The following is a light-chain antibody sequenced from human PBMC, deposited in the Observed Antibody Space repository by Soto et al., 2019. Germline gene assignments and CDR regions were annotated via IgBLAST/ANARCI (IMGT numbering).Light chain of an antibody. Sequence: EIVMTQSPATLSVPPVAGVTLSRRASQSVSSDLAWYQQKPGQSPRLLIYGASTRATGIPARFSGSGSGTEFTLTISSLQSADFAVYYCQKYTNWPLICGQGPQREIK. J-gene: IGKJ5*01. V-gene: IGKV3-15*01. CDR3: QKYTNWPLI. CDR2: GAS. CDR1: QSVSSD.